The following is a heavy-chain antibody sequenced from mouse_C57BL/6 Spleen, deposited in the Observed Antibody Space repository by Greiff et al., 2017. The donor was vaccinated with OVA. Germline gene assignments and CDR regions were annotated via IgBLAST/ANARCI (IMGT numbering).Heavy chain of an antibody. CDR1: GYTFSGYG. CDR3: TRPYNYAAIDY. J-gene: IGHJ4*01. Sequence: EVHLVESGGGLVKPGGSLKLSCAASGYTFSGYGMHWVSQAPEKGLEWVAYISSGSSTINYADTVKGRFTISRDNAKNTLFLQMTSLRSEDTAMYYCTRPYNYAAIDYWGQGTSVTVSS. V-gene: IGHV5-17*01. D-gene: IGHD2-12*01. CDR2: ISSGSSTI.